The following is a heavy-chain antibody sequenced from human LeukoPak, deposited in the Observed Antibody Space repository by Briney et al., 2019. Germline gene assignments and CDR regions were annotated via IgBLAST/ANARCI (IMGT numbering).Heavy chain of an antibody. CDR1: GDSLSNKSAA. Sequence: SQTLSLTCAISGDSLSNKSAAWNWTRHSPTRGLEWLGRTYYRSKWSNDYAVSVKSRITTNPDTSKNHFSLQLNSVTPEAAAVYYCATAPTGMVRGARLPEYDFDYWGQGTLVTVSS. CDR2: TYYRSKWSN. CDR3: ATAPTGMVRGARLPEYDFDY. J-gene: IGHJ4*02. D-gene: IGHD3-10*01. V-gene: IGHV6-1*01.